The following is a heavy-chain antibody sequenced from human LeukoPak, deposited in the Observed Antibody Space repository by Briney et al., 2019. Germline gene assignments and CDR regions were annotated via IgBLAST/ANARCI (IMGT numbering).Heavy chain of an antibody. V-gene: IGHV4-59*01. CDR1: GGSINSYY. J-gene: IGHJ4*02. CDR2: IYSSGST. Sequence: SEPLSLTGTVSGGSINSYYWNWIRQPPGQGLEWIGFIYSSGSTNYNPSLKSRVAISVDTSKNHFSLKLSSVTAADTAVYYCARGGSSSWRIGYYFDYWGQGTLVTVSS. D-gene: IGHD6-13*01. CDR3: ARGGSSSWRIGYYFDY.